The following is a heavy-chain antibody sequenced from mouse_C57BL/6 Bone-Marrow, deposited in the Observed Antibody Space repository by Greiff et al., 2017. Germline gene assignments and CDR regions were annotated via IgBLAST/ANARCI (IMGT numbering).Heavy chain of an antibody. CDR2: IRNKANNHAT. V-gene: IGHV6-6*01. J-gene: IGHJ2*01. D-gene: IGHD1-1*01. CDR1: GFTFSDAW. Sequence: EVMLVESGGGLVQPGGSMKLSCAASGFTFSDAWMDWVRQSPEKGLEWVAEIRNKANNHATYYAESVKGRFTISRDDSKSSVYLQMNSLRAEDTGIYYCTRGTTVAPYYFDYWGQGTTLTVSS. CDR3: TRGTTVAPYYFDY.